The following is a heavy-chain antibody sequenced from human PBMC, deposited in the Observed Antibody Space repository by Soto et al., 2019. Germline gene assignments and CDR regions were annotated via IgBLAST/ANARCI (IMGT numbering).Heavy chain of an antibody. CDR1: GFTFSNAW. CDR3: TKDSPKTVYDFWSGYYQDDAFDI. D-gene: IGHD3-3*01. J-gene: IGHJ3*02. CDR2: IKSKTDGGTT. V-gene: IGHV3-15*01. Sequence: EVQLLESGGGLVKPGGSLRLSCAASGFTFSNAWMSWVRQAPGQGLACVGRIKSKTDGGTTDYASPLKGRFTISRDDSKHTLYLQMNSLKTEDTAVYYCTKDSPKTVYDFWSGYYQDDAFDIWGQGTMGTVSS.